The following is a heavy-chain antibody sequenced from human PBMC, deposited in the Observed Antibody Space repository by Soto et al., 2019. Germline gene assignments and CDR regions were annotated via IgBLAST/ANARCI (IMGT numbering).Heavy chain of an antibody. CDR1: GFTFSEYG. D-gene: IGHD2-15*01. CDR3: AKEMFPRTVLDSSSPWGDF. V-gene: IGHV3-30*18. J-gene: IGHJ4*02. CDR2: ISYGGSHK. Sequence: GGSLRLSCTASGFTFSEYGIHWVRQAPGKGLEWVAVISYGGSHKYYAGSVKGRFTISRDDSKNTVCLQMNSLKTDDTAVYYCAKEMFPRTVLDSSSPWGDFWGRGSLVTVSS.